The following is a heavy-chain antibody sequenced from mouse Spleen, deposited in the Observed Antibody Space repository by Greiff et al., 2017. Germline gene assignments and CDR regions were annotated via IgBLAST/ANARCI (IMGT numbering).Heavy chain of an antibody. CDR3: AKKEDWGYFDV. Sequence: VKLMESGPGLVQPSQSLSITCTVSGFSLTSYGVHWVRQSPGKGLEWLGVIWRGGSTDYNAAFMSRLSITKDNSKSQVFFKMNSLQADDTAIYYCAKKEDWGYFDVWGTGTTVTVSS. CDR1: GFSLTSYG. D-gene: IGHD4-1*01. CDR2: IWRGGST. V-gene: IGHV2-5*01. J-gene: IGHJ1*03.